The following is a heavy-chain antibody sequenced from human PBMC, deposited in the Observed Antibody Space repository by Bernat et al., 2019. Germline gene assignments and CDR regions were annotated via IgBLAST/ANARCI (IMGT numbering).Heavy chain of an antibody. CDR3: ARFTQHTNWFDP. CDR2: IEYSGST. D-gene: IGHD2-15*01. V-gene: IGHV4-39*01. CDR1: GGESSRRREE. J-gene: IGHJ5*02. Sequence: EGGKGRGKEEEKRELTCKGEGGESSRRREEGGWIRQPPGKGREGRGRIEYSGSTYYNPSVKSRVTISVDTSKNQFSLKLSSVTAADTAVYYCARFTQHTNWFDPWGQGTLVTVSS.